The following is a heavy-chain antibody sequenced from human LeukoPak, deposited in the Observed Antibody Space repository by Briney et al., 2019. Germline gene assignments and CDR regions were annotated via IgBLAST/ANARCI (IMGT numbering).Heavy chain of an antibody. J-gene: IGHJ4*02. Sequence: ASVKVSCKASGYTFTSYYMHWVRQAPGQGLEWMGWINPNSGGTNYAQKFQGRVTMTRDTSISTAYMELSRLRSDDTAVYYCARGSSLYCSSTSCYLDYWGQGTLVTVSS. CDR3: ARGSSLYCSSTSCYLDY. D-gene: IGHD2-2*01. V-gene: IGHV1-2*02. CDR2: INPNSGGT. CDR1: GYTFTSYY.